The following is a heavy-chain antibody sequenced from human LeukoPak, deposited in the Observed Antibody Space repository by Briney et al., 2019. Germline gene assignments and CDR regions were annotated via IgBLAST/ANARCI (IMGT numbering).Heavy chain of an antibody. CDR3: ASLTPYKRNDWGSNI. D-gene: IGHD1-1*01. V-gene: IGHV3-53*01. CDR1: GLTVRSNY. CDR2: IYTGGST. Sequence: GGPLRLSCAPSGLTVRSNYMTGVRQAPGKGLEGVSFIYTGGSTYYADSVKGRFTLSRDNSKNTLYLQMSSLRVEDTAVYYCASLTPYKRNDWGSNIWGEGTVVTVSS. J-gene: IGHJ3*02.